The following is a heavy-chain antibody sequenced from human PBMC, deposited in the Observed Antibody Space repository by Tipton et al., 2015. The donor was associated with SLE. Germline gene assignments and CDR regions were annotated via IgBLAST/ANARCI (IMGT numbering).Heavy chain of an antibody. CDR2: IYSGGST. CDR1: GFTVSSNY. D-gene: IGHD2-15*01. Sequence: QLVQSGGGLVQPGGSLRLSCAASGFTVSSNYMSWVRQAPGKGLEWVSVIYSGGSTYYADSVKGRFTISRHNSKNTLYLQMNSLRAEDTAIYYCARRDCSGGSCFFAFWGQGTLVTVSS. J-gene: IGHJ4*02. CDR3: ARRDCSGGSCFFAF. V-gene: IGHV3-53*04.